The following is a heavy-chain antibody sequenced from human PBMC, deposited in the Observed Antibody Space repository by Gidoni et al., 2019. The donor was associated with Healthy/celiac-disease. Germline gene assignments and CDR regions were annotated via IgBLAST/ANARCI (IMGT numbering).Heavy chain of an antibody. CDR3: ARAGQQLYDY. CDR2: ISSSSSYI. D-gene: IGHD6-13*01. Sequence: EVQLVESGGGLVKPGGSLRLSCAASGFTFSSYSRNWVRQAPGKGLEWVSSISSSSSYIYYADSVKGRFTISRDNAKNSLYLQMNSLRAEDTAVYYCARAGQQLYDYWGQGTLVTVSS. J-gene: IGHJ4*02. V-gene: IGHV3-21*01. CDR1: GFTFSSYS.